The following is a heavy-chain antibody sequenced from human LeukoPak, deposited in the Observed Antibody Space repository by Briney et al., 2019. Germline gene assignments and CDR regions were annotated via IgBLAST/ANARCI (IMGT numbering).Heavy chain of an antibody. CDR1: GGSTSSSSYF. Sequence: PSETLSLTCTVSGGSTSSSSYFWGWIRQPPEKGLDWIGNVYYTGSVNYNLSLGSRVTISRDTSKSQFSLMLRSVTAADTAVYYCARHYDLWSAYSYWGQGLLVTVSS. CDR2: VYYTGSV. J-gene: IGHJ4*02. V-gene: IGHV4-39*07. CDR3: ARHYDLWSAYSY. D-gene: IGHD3-3*01.